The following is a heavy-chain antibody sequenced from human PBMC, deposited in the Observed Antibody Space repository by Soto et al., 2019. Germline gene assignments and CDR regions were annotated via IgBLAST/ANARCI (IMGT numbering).Heavy chain of an antibody. D-gene: IGHD2-2*01. CDR3: ARDSCSSTSCYFYYYYMDV. J-gene: IGHJ6*03. CDR1: GGTFSSYT. Sequence: SVKVSCKASGGTFSSYTISWVRQAPGQGLEWMGRIIPILGIANYAQKFQGRVTITADKSTSTAYMELSSLRSEDTAVYYCARDSCSSTSCYFYYYYMDVWGKGTTVTVSS. CDR2: IIPILGIA. V-gene: IGHV1-69*04.